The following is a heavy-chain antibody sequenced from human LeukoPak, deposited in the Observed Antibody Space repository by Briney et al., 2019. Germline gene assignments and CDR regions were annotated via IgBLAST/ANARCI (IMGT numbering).Heavy chain of an antibody. Sequence: ASVKVSCKASGYTLTGYYMHWVRQAPGQGLEWMGWINPNSGGTKYAQKFQGRVTMTRDTSISTAYMELSRLRFDDTAVYYCARDRVPVAISLETDAFDIWGQGTMVTVSS. J-gene: IGHJ3*02. D-gene: IGHD2-2*01. CDR3: ARDRVPVAISLETDAFDI. CDR2: INPNSGGT. CDR1: GYTLTGYY. V-gene: IGHV1-2*02.